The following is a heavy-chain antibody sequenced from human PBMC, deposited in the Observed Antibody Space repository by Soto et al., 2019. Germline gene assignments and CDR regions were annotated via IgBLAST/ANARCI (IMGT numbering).Heavy chain of an antibody. D-gene: IGHD6-6*01. CDR1: GGAISSSNYY. CDR3: VRSKIAARYWFDP. Sequence: QLQLQESGPGLVKPSETLSLTCTVSGGAISSSNYYWGWIRKPPGKGLEWIGSIYYSGSTYYNPSLKSRVTISVDTSKNQFSLKLSSVTAADTAVYYCVRSKIAARYWFDPWGQGTLVTVSS. CDR2: IYYSGST. J-gene: IGHJ5*02. V-gene: IGHV4-39*01.